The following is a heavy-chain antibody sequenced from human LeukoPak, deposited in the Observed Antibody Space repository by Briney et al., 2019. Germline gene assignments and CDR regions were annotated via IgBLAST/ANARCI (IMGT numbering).Heavy chain of an antibody. Sequence: SETLSLTCTVSGGSISSGGYYWSWIRQHPGKGLEWIGYIYYSGSTYYNPSLKSRVTISVDTSKNQFSLKLSSVTAADTAVYYCARDGCSGGSCYIDYWGQGTQVTVSS. J-gene: IGHJ4*02. CDR1: GGSISSGGYY. CDR3: ARDGCSGGSCYIDY. V-gene: IGHV4-31*03. D-gene: IGHD2-15*01. CDR2: IYYSGST.